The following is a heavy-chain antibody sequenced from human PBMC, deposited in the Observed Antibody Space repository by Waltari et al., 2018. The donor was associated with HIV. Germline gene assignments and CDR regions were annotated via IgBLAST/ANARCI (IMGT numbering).Heavy chain of an antibody. Sequence: VESGGDVVQPGRSLRLSCSASGFHFQNSGRHWVRQTPGKGLEWVAFVSFDSSDFYYADSVKGRFTVSRDNSKNTLFLQMDNLKSEDTALYYCARAPTTSLSLIQGFWGQGTLVTVSS. V-gene: IGHV3-30*03. CDR2: VSFDSSDF. J-gene: IGHJ4*02. CDR1: GFHFQNSG. D-gene: IGHD5-18*01. CDR3: ARAPTTSLSLIQGF.